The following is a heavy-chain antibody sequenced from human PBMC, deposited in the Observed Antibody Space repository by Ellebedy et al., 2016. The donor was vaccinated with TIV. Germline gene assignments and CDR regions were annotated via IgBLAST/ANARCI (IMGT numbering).Heavy chain of an antibody. CDR3: ASGYNWNDEVLGH. CDR2: IGSSGDET. V-gene: IGHV3-21*05. D-gene: IGHD1-20*01. CDR1: GFALRTYN. Sequence: PGGSLRLSCAVSGFALRTYNMNWVRQAPGKGLEWVSYIGSSGDETHYIDSVEGRFIISRDNAKNTLYLQVNRLRDEDTAVYYCASGYNWNDEVLGHWGQGVLVTVSS. J-gene: IGHJ4*02.